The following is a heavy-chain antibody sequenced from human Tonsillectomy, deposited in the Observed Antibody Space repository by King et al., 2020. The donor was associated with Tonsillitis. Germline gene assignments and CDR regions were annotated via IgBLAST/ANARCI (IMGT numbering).Heavy chain of an antibody. Sequence: QVQLQESGPGLVKPSQTLSLTCTVSGGSISSGIYYWSWIRQPAGKGLEWIGRIYTSGSTNINSSLKSRVSISVDTSKTQISLRLTSVTAADTAVYYCAREYYKFSFDPWGQGTLVTVSS. CDR2: IYTSGST. CDR1: GGSISSGIYY. J-gene: IGHJ5*02. V-gene: IGHV4-61*02. D-gene: IGHD3/OR15-3a*01. CDR3: AREYYKFSFDP.